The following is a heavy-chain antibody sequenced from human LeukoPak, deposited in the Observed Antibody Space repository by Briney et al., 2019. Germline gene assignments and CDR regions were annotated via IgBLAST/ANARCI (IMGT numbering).Heavy chain of an antibody. D-gene: IGHD5-18*01. CDR1: GFTFSSYG. V-gene: IGHV3-33*06. CDR3: AKVQDTAMVH. CDR2: IWYDGSNK. J-gene: IGHJ4*02. Sequence: GGSLRLSCAASGFTFSSYGMPWVRKAPGKGLEWVAVIWYDGSNKHYADSVKGRFTISRDNSKNTLYLQMNSLRAEDTAVYYCAKVQDTAMVHWGQGTLVTVSS.